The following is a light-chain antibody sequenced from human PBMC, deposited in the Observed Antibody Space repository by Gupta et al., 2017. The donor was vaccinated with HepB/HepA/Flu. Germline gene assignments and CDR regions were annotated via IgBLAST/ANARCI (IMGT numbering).Light chain of an antibody. CDR2: KAS. CDR1: QSISSW. CDR3: QQYDTYPRT. V-gene: IGKV1-5*03. J-gene: IGKJ4*02. Sequence: DIPMTPSPSTLSASVGDRVTITCRASQSISSWLAWYQQKPGKAPNLLIYKASSLESGVPSRFSGSGSETEFTLTISSLQPDDFATYYCQQYDTYPRTFGGGTKVEIK.